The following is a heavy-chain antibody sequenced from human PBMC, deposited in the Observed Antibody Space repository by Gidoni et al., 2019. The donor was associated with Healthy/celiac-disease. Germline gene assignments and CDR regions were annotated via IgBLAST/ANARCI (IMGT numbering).Heavy chain of an antibody. J-gene: IGHJ4*02. Sequence: QVQLVESGGGVVQPGRSLRLSCAASGFPFSSYAMHWVRQAPGKGLEWVAVISYDGSNKYYADSVKGRFTISRDNSKNTLYLQMNSLRAEDTAVYYCARGGSWNPVEDYFDYWGQGTLVTVSS. CDR3: ARGGSWNPVEDYFDY. CDR2: ISYDGSNK. D-gene: IGHD2-15*01. CDR1: GFPFSSYA. V-gene: IGHV3-30*04.